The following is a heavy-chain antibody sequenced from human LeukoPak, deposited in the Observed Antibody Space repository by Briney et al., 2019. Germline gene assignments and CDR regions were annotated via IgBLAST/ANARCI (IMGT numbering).Heavy chain of an antibody. CDR2: ISGSGGST. CDR1: GFTFSSYA. Sequence: PGGSLRLSCAASGFTFSSYAMSWVRQAPGKGLEWVSRISGSGGSTYYADSVKGRFTISRDNSKNTLYLQMNSLRAEDTAVYYCAKMGYSSGWYYYWGQGTLVTVSS. D-gene: IGHD6-19*01. J-gene: IGHJ4*02. CDR3: AKMGYSSGWYYY. V-gene: IGHV3-23*01.